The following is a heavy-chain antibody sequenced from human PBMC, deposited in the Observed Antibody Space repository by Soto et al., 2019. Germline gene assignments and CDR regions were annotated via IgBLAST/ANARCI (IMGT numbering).Heavy chain of an antibody. CDR2: ISAYNGNT. CDR1: GDTFTNYG. D-gene: IGHD6-19*01. CDR3: ARISGGLVPTFDY. Sequence: QVQLVQSGAEVKKPGASVKVACKASGDTFTNYGISWVRQAPGQGLEWMGWISAYNGNTNYAQKLQARVTMTTDTSTSTVYMELRSLTSDDTAVYYCARISGGLVPTFDYWGQGTLVTVSS. J-gene: IGHJ4*02. V-gene: IGHV1-18*01.